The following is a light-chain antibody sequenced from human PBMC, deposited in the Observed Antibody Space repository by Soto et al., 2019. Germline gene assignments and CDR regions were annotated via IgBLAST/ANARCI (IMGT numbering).Light chain of an antibody. J-gene: IGKJ4*01. V-gene: IGKV1-9*01. CDR3: QQLWTYPLT. CDR1: QDVSRS. Sequence: DTPLTQSPSFLSASVGDRVTIACRASQDVSRSVGWYQQKPGTAPELLISAASTLNSGVPSRFSGSGSGTDFTLTISSLQPEDFATYYCQQLWTYPLTFGGGTKVEI. CDR2: AAS.